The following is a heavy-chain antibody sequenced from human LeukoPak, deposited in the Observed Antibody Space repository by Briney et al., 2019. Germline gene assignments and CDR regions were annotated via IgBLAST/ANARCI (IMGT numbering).Heavy chain of an antibody. CDR1: GYTFTGYY. J-gene: IGHJ4*02. CDR3: ARGPLTYYYGSGSYRPPPIDY. V-gene: IGHV1-2*02. Sequence: ASVKVSCKASGYTFTGYYMHWVRQAPGQGLGWMGWINPNSGGTNYAQKFQGRVAMTRDTSISTAYMELSRLRSDDTAVYYCARGPLTYYYGSGSYRPPPIDYWGQGTLVTVSS. D-gene: IGHD3-10*01. CDR2: INPNSGGT.